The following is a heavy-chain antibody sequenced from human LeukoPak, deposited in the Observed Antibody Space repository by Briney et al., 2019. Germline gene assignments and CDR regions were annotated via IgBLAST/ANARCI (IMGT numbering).Heavy chain of an antibody. J-gene: IGHJ5*02. CDR1: GFTFSDYY. D-gene: IGHD3-22*01. CDR2: ISSSGSTI. V-gene: IGHV3-11*01. Sequence: PGGSLRLSCAASGFTFSDYYMSWIRQAPGKGLEWVSYISSSGSTIYYADSVKGRFTISRDNAKNSLYLQMNSLRAEDTAVYYCARAILGEESVRGSAYDSSAPWGQGTLVTVSS. CDR3: ARAILGEESVRGSAYDSSAP.